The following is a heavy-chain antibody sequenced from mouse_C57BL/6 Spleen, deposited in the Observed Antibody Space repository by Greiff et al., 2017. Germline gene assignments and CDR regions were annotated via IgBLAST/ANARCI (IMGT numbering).Heavy chain of an antibody. J-gene: IGHJ3*01. CDR1: GFNIKDDY. V-gene: IGHV14-4*01. D-gene: IGHD2-5*01. CDR3: SYSNY. Sequence: EVMLVESGAELVRPGASVKLSCTASGFNIKDDYMHWVKQRPEQGLEWIGWIDPENGDTEYASKFQGKATITADTSSNTAYLQLSSLTSEDTAVYYCSYSNYWGQGTLVTVSA. CDR2: IDPENGDT.